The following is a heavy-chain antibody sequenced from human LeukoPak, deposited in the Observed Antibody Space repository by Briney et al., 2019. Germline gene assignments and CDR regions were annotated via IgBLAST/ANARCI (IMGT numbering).Heavy chain of an antibody. J-gene: IGHJ5*02. Sequence: GASVKVSCKASGYTLTAYYIYWVRQAPGQGLEWMAPINRNSGSTYYADYFQGRVTMTRDTSISTAYMELSRLRSDDTAVYYCARGYCSGGTCYLVENWLDPWGQGTLVTVSS. CDR3: ARGYCSGGTCYLVENWLDP. CDR1: GYTLTAYY. CDR2: INRNSGST. V-gene: IGHV1-2*06. D-gene: IGHD2-15*01.